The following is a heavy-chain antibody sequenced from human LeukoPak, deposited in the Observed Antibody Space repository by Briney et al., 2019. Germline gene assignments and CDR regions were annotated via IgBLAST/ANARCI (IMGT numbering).Heavy chain of an antibody. V-gene: IGHV1-2*02. Sequence: SVKVSCKASGYTFTGYYMPWVRQAPGQGLEWMGWINPNSGGTNYAQKFQGRVTMTRDTSISTAYMELSRLRSDDTAVYYCARTGGYCSSTSCYMIDYWGQGTLVTVSS. D-gene: IGHD2-2*02. CDR3: ARTGGYCSSTSCYMIDY. J-gene: IGHJ4*02. CDR1: GYTFTGYY. CDR2: INPNSGGT.